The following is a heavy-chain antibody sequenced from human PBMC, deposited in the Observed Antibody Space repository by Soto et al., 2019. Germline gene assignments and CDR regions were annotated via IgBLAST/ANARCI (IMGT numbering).Heavy chain of an antibody. V-gene: IGHV1-46*02. CDR1: GYTFKNFY. CDR2: ISPSSHTT. D-gene: IGHD3-3*01. Sequence: QVQLVQSGAEVKKPGASANLSCKASGYTFKNFYIHWVRQAPGQGLEWLGLISPSSHTTTYPQKFQDRVTRTRDTSTSTLYMALSNLRSDDTDIYYCARHVGMVKDYYYYEGRGVWGQGTTVTVSS. J-gene: IGHJ6*02. CDR3: ARHVGMVKDYYYYEGRGV.